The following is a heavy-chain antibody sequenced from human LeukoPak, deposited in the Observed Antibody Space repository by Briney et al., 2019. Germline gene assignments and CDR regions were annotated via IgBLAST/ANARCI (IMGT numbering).Heavy chain of an antibody. V-gene: IGHV3-21*01. J-gene: IGHJ4*02. CDR2: ISSSNSYI. CDR3: ARDQGLLVVAGRFGY. CDR1: GFTFSSYS. Sequence: GSLRLSCAASGFTFSSYSMNWVRQAPGKGLEWVSSISSSNSYIHNADSVKGRFTISRDNAKNSLYLQMNSLRAEDTAVYYCARDQGLLVVAGRFGYWGQGTLVTVSS. D-gene: IGHD6-19*01.